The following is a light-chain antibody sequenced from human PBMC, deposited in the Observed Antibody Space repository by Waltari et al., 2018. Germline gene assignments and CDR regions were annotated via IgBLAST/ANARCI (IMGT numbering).Light chain of an antibody. CDR3: GTWDSSLTTGGYV. Sequence: QSVLTPPPSVSATPGQKVTISCSGSTSNIGKNYVSWYWQLPGTAPKLVIYDNDQRPSGIPDRFSGSKSGTSASLDITGLQTGDEADYVCGTWDSSLTTGGYVFGPGTTVTVL. CDR1: TSNIGKNY. J-gene: IGLJ1*01. CDR2: DND. V-gene: IGLV1-51*01.